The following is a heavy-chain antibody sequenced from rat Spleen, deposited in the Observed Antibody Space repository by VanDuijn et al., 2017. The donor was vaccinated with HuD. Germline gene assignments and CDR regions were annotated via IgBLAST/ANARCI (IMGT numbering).Heavy chain of an antibody. CDR3: TTGITTGYYFDY. CDR1: GFTLTNYY. J-gene: IGHJ2*01. D-gene: IGHD1-10*01. CDR2: ISTGGGST. Sequence: EVQLVESGGGLVQPGRSLKLSCVASGFTLTNYYIAWVRQAPTKGLEWVAYISTGGGSTYYRDAVKGRFTISRDNAKSTLYLQMDSLRSEDTATYYCTTGITTGYYFDYWGQGVMVTVSS. V-gene: IGHV5-27*01.